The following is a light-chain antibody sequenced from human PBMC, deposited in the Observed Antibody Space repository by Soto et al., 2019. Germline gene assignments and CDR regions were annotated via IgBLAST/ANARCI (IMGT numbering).Light chain of an antibody. CDR2: KAS. CDR3: QQYNSQPT. Sequence: DIQMTQSPSTLSASVGDRVTITCRAGQSISSWLSWYQQKSGKAPKLLSYKASSLESGIPSRFSGRGSATVFTLAIGSVEPDVFATYYCQQYNSQPTFGHGAKVHIQ. V-gene: IGKV1-5*03. J-gene: IGKJ1*01. CDR1: QSISSW.